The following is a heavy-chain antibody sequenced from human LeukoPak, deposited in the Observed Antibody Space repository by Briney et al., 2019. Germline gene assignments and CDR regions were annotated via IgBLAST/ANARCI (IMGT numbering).Heavy chain of an antibody. Sequence: SETLSLTCTVSGGSIGSGSYYWSWIRQPAGKGLEWIGRIYTSGSTNYNPSLKSRVAISVDTSKNQSSLKLSSVTAADTAVYYCARAPVTLYWFDPWGQGTLVTVSS. J-gene: IGHJ5*02. CDR3: ARAPVTLYWFDP. CDR1: GGSIGSGSYY. CDR2: IYTSGST. V-gene: IGHV4-61*02. D-gene: IGHD4-23*01.